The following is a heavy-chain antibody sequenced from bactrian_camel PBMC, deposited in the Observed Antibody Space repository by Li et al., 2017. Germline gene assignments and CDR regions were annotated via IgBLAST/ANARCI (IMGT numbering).Heavy chain of an antibody. D-gene: IGHD7*01. CDR3: AAGGGGTGTIREDKSARTGCSHLATDY. V-gene: IGHV3S53*01. CDR1: EYSESSNC. Sequence: HVQLVESGGGSVTTGGSLRLSCASSEYSESSNCMGWFRQAPGQQRVRVASISSDDTPTYDYSVMGRFTIYKANAENTLYLQMNSLQPENTAMYYCAAGGGGTGTIREDKSARTGCSHLATDYWGQGTQVTVS. J-gene: IGHJ4*01. CDR2: ISSDDTP.